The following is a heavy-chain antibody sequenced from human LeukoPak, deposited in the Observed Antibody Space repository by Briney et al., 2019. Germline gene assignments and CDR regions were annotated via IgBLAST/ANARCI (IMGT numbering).Heavy chain of an antibody. CDR3: VARGGWARFDY. CDR2: ITDDSLTM. Sequence: SGGSLRLSCAASGFTFDSYSMNWVRQAPGKGLEWVSYITDDSLTMYYTDSVKGRFSISRDNAKNSLYLQMNSLRAEDTAVYYCVARGGWARFDYWGQGTLVTVSS. J-gene: IGHJ4*02. CDR1: GFTFDSYS. D-gene: IGHD6-19*01. V-gene: IGHV3-48*04.